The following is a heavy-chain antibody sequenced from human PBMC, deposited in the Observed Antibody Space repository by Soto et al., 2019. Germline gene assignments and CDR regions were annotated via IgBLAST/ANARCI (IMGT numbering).Heavy chain of an antibody. CDR1: GYRFTSDA. Sequence: SVKVSCKASGYRFTSDAIVWVQQAPGQGLEWMGWVSPHNDNRNYAQKFRDRVTMTTDTSTSTAHMELRSLRSDDTAVYYCAREKYLDTRTAVDVGGQ. D-gene: IGHD5-18*01. CDR3: AREKYLDTRTAVDV. CDR2: VSPHNDNR. V-gene: IGHV1-18*04. J-gene: IGHJ3*01.